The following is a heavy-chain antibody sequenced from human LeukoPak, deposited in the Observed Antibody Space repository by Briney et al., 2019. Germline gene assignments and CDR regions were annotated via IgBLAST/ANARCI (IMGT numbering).Heavy chain of an antibody. CDR2: ISAYNGNT. D-gene: IGHD3-3*01. CDR3: ARGAGRAFWSGYCAT. J-gene: IGHJ5*02. Sequence: ASVKVSCKASGYTFTSYGISWVRQAPGQGLEWMGWISAYNGNTNYAQKLQGRVTMTTDTSTSTAYMELRSLRSDDTAVYYCARGAGRAFWSGYCATWGQGTLVTVSS. V-gene: IGHV1-18*01. CDR1: GYTFTSYG.